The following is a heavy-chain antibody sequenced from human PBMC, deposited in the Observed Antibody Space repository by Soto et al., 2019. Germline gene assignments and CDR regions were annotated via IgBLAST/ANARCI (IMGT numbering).Heavy chain of an antibody. V-gene: IGHV1-18*01. J-gene: IGHJ4*02. CDR2: VSAYNGNT. D-gene: IGHD2-15*01. Sequence: GASVKVSCKASGYTFTSYGISWVRQAPGQGLEWMGWVSAYNGNTNYAQKLQGRVTMTTDTSTSTAYMELRSLRSDDTAVYYCARDVQIFGYCSGGSCPGGYWGQGTLVTVSS. CDR3: ARDVQIFGYCSGGSCPGGY. CDR1: GYTFTSYG.